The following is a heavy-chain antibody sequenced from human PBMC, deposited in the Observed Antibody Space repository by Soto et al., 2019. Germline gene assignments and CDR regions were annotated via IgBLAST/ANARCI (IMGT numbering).Heavy chain of an antibody. V-gene: IGHV3-23*01. Sequence: GGSLRLSCAASVFTFSSYAMSWVRQAPGKGLEWVSAISGSGGSTYYADSVKGRFTISRDNSKNTLYLQMNSLRAEDTAVYYCAKDMEVLAVASGAFDIWGQGTMVTVSS. CDR1: VFTFSSYA. J-gene: IGHJ3*02. D-gene: IGHD6-19*01. CDR2: ISGSGGST. CDR3: AKDMEVLAVASGAFDI.